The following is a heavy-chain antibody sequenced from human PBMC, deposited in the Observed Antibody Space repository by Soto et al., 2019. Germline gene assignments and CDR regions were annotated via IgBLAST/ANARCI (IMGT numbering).Heavy chain of an antibody. J-gene: IGHJ5*02. Sequence: GGSLRLSCAASGFTFSSYSMNWVRQAPGKGLEWVSYISSSSSTIYYADSVKGRFTISRDNAKNSLYLQMNSLRAEDTAVYYCARSHKTVELRYGRGWFDPWGQGTLVTVSS. D-gene: IGHD1-7*01. V-gene: IGHV3-48*01. CDR1: GFTFSSYS. CDR3: ARSHKTVELRYGRGWFDP. CDR2: ISSSSSTI.